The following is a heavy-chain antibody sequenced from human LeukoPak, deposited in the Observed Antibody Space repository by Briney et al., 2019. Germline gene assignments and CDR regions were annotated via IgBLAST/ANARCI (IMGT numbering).Heavy chain of an antibody. CDR2: ISSRTSDT. D-gene: IGHD5-18*01. CDR1: GFTFSDYY. CDR3: ARDLVQLWSKDF. Sequence: GGSLRLSCAASGFTFSDYYMSWIRQAPGKGLEWVSYISSRTSDTNYVDSVKGRFTISRDNAKNSLYLQMNSLRAEDTAVYYCARDLVQLWSKDFWGQGTLVTVSS. J-gene: IGHJ4*02. V-gene: IGHV3-11*06.